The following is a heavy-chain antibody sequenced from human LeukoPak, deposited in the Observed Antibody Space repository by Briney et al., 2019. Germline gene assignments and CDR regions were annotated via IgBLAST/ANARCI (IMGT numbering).Heavy chain of an antibody. V-gene: IGHV5-51*01. Sequence: GESLKISCEGSGYSFTSYWIGWVRQMPGKGLEWMGIIYPGDSDTRYSPSFQGQVTISADKSISTAYLQWSSLKASDTAMYYCARLKKPDGSGSYSQYWGQGTLVTVSS. CDR3: ARLKKPDGSGSYSQY. CDR1: GYSFTSYW. CDR2: IYPGDSDT. D-gene: IGHD3-10*01. J-gene: IGHJ4*02.